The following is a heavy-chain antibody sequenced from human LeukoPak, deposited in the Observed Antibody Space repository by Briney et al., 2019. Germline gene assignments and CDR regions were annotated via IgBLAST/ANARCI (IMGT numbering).Heavy chain of an antibody. CDR2: IYYSGST. CDR1: GGSIRSHY. J-gene: IGHJ4*02. V-gene: IGHV4-59*08. D-gene: IGHD6-13*01. Sequence: KPSETLSLTCTVSGGSIRSHYWSWIRQPPGKGLEWIGYIYYSGSTNYNPSLKSRVTMLVDTSKNQFSLKLSSVTAADTAVYYCARRGIAAAGYDYWGQGTLVTVSS. CDR3: ARRGIAAAGYDY.